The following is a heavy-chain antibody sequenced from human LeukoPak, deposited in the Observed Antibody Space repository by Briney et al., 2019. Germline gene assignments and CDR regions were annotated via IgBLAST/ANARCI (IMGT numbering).Heavy chain of an antibody. CDR1: GGSISSYY. Sequence: PSETLSLTCTVSGGSISSYYWSWIRQPPGKGLEWIGYIYYSGSTYYNPSLKSRVTISVDTSKNQLSLKLSSVTAADTAVYYCARRSYYEYYFDYWGQGTLVTVSS. CDR2: IYYSGST. J-gene: IGHJ4*02. V-gene: IGHV4-59*08. CDR3: ARRSYYEYYFDY. D-gene: IGHD3-3*01.